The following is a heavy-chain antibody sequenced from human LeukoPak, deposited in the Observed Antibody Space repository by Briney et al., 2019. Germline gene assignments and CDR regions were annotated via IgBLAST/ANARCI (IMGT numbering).Heavy chain of an antibody. V-gene: IGHV3-53*01. J-gene: IGHJ4*02. D-gene: IGHD3-3*01. CDR2: IYSGGST. CDR3: AKDLWSGYRSSVDY. Sequence: GGSLRLSCAASGFTVSSNYMSWVRQAPGKGLEWVSVIYSGGSTYYADSVKGRFTTSRDNSKNTLYLQMNSLRAEDTAVYYCAKDLWSGYRSSVDYWGQGTLVTVSS. CDR1: GFTVSSNY.